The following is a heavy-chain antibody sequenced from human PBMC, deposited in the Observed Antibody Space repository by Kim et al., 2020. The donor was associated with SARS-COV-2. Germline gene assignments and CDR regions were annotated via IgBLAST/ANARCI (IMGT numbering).Heavy chain of an antibody. D-gene: IGHD6-13*01. CDR1: GGTFSSYA. Sequence: SVKVSCKASGGTFSSYAISWVRQAPGQGLEWMGGIIPIFGTANYAQKFQGRVTITADESTSTAYMELSSLRSEDTAVYYCARDGIAAAGTRWFDPWGQGTLVTVSS. V-gene: IGHV1-69*13. CDR3: ARDGIAAAGTRWFDP. CDR2: IIPIFGTA. J-gene: IGHJ5*02.